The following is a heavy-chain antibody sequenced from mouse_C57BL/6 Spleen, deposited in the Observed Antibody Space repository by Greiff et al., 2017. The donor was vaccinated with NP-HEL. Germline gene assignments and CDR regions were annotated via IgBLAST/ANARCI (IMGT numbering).Heavy chain of an antibody. CDR2: IRSKSNNYAT. Sequence: EVKLVESGGGLVQPKGSLKLSCAASGFSFNTYAMNWVRQAPGKGLEWVARIRSKSNNYATYYADSVKDRFTISRDDSESMLYLQMNNLKTEDTAMYYCVRHWDGYYVAMDYWGQGTSVTVSS. D-gene: IGHD2-3*01. J-gene: IGHJ4*01. CDR3: VRHWDGYYVAMDY. V-gene: IGHV10-1*01. CDR1: GFSFNTYA.